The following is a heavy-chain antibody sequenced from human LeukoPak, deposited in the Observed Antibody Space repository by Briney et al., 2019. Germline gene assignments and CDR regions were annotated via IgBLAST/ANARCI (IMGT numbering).Heavy chain of an antibody. CDR2: IYYSGST. V-gene: IGHV4-59*01. Sequence: SETLSLTYTVSGGSISSYYWSWIRQPPGKGLEWIGYIYYSGSTNYNPSLKSRVTISVDTSKNQFSLKLSSVTAADTAVYYCARVVAVAGGDAFDIWGQGTMVTVSS. CDR3: ARVVAVAGGDAFDI. CDR1: GGSISSYY. D-gene: IGHD6-19*01. J-gene: IGHJ3*02.